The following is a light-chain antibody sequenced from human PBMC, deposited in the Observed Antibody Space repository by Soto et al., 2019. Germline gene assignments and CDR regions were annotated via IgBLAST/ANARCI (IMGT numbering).Light chain of an antibody. J-gene: IGKJ1*01. V-gene: IGKV3-20*01. CDR2: GSS. CDR1: QSVSNNY. Sequence: LSQSPGTLSLSPGERSTLSCRASQSVSNNYLAWYQQKPGQAPRLLIYGSSNRATGIPDRFSGSGSGTDFTLTISILAPEDAAVYYCQQYGSSGTFGQGTKVDIK. CDR3: QQYGSSGT.